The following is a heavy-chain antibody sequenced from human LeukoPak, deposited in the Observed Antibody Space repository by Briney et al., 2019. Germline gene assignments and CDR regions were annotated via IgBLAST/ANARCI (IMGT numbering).Heavy chain of an antibody. D-gene: IGHD3-10*01. CDR1: GFTFSIYA. CDR2: ISGSGGST. CDR3: AKDRDGSGSYSDR. V-gene: IGHV3-23*01. Sequence: GGSLRLSCAASGFTFSIYAMSWVRQAPGKGLEWVSAISGSGGSTYYADSVKGRFTISRDNSKNTLYLQMNSLRAEDTAVYYCAKDRDGSGSYSDRWGQGTLVTVSS. J-gene: IGHJ4*02.